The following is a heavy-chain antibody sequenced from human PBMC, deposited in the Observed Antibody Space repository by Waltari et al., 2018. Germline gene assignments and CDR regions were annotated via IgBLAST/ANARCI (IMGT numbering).Heavy chain of an antibody. Sequence: EVQLVESGGDLVQPGGSLRLSCAASGFTFSNYWMPWVRQAPGKGLAWVSRINVDGSSTVYANSVAGRFTISRDNAKNTVYLEMSGLRAEDTAVYYCTRGEINYSRFDYWGQGSLVTVSS. CDR1: GFTFSNYW. CDR3: TRGEINYSRFDY. J-gene: IGHJ4*02. V-gene: IGHV3-74*01. CDR2: INVDGSST. D-gene: IGHD4-4*01.